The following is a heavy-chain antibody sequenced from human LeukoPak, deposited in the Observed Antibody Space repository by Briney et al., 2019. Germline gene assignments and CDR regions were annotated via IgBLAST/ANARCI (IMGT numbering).Heavy chain of an antibody. CDR3: ARGDGYNSHFDY. J-gene: IGHJ4*02. CDR2: IIPIFGTA. V-gene: IGHV1-69*05. CDR1: GGTFSSYA. Sequence: GASVKVSCKASGGTFSSYAISWVRQAPGQGLEWMGGIIPIFGTANYAQKFQGRVTITTDESTSTAYMELSSLRSEDTAVYYCARGDGYNSHFDYWGQGTLVTVSS. D-gene: IGHD5-24*01.